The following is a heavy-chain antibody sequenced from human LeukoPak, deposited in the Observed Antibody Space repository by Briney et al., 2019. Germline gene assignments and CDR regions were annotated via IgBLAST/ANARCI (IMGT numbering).Heavy chain of an antibody. J-gene: IGHJ5*02. CDR1: GYTFTSYY. D-gene: IGHD6-19*01. CDR3: AGSPPGYSSGWFLGDWFDP. V-gene: IGHV1-46*01. Sequence: GASVKVSCKASGYTFTSYYMHWVRQAPGQGLEWMGIINPSGGSTSYAQKFQGRVTMTRDMSTSTVYMELSSLRSEDTAVYYCAGSPPGYSSGWFLGDWFDPWGQGTLVTVSS. CDR2: INPSGGST.